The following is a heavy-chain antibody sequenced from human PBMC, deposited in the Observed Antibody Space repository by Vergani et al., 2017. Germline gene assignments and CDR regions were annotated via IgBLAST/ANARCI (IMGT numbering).Heavy chain of an antibody. Sequence: VQLQESGPGLVKSSETLSLTCSVSFDSIRNLNCNWVRQAPGKGLEWVAFIRNKAYGGTTEYAASVKGRFTISRYVSKNTLYLQMNSLKTEDTAVYYCTTPTKWELRYYFDYWGQGTLVTVSS. J-gene: IGHJ4*02. CDR2: IRNKAYGGTT. V-gene: IGHV3-15*07. D-gene: IGHD3-9*01. CDR3: TTPTKWELRYYFDY. CDR1: FDSIRNLN.